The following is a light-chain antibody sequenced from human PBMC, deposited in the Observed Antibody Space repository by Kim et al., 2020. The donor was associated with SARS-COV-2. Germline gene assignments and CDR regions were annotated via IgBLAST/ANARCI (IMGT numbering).Light chain of an antibody. J-gene: IGKJ3*01. CDR2: DAS. Sequence: AQGEVATLSCRDSQRVSSYLAWYQQKPGQAPMLLIYDASNRATGIPARFSGSGSGTDFTLPISSLEPEGCAVYYCQQRSNWPPFTFGPGTKVDIK. V-gene: IGKV3-11*01. CDR1: QRVSSY. CDR3: QQRSNWPPFT.